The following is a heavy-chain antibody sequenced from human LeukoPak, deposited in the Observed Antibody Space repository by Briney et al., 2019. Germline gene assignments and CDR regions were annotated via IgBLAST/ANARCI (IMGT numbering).Heavy chain of an antibody. CDR2: IIPILGTS. CDR1: GYTFTSYG. CDR3: ATSMTMIRGVIYRGFDY. Sequence: SVKVSCKASGYTFTSYGISWVRQAPGQGLEWMGMIIPILGTSTYAQKFQGRLTITADKSTTTACMDLSSLRSDDTAVYYCATSMTMIRGVIYRGFDYWGQGTLVTVSS. V-gene: IGHV1-69*04. J-gene: IGHJ4*02. D-gene: IGHD3-10*01.